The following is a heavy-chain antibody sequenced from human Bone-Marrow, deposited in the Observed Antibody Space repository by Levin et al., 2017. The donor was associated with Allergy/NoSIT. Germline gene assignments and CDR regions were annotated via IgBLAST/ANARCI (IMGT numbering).Heavy chain of an antibody. J-gene: IGHJ5*02. CDR2: INHHENT. CDR1: GGSFSGYY. D-gene: IGHD5-12*01. CDR3: ARGGGTYDSVAWFDP. Sequence: SDTLSLTCAVYGGSFSGYYWSWIRQSPGKGLEWIGAINHHENTMYTPSLKSRVTITVDTSKNPFSLRLRSLTAAETAVYYCARGGGTYDSVAWFDPWGQGTLVTVSS. V-gene: IGHV4-34*01.